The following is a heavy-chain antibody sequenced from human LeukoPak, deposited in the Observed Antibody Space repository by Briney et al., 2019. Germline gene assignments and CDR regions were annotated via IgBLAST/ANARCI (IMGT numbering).Heavy chain of an antibody. J-gene: IGHJ5*02. CDR3: ATESGALRGYSYGP. CDR1: GFTFSSYA. V-gene: IGHV3-30*04. Sequence: GGSLRLSCAASGFTFSSYAMHWVRQAPGKGLEWVAVIVYDGSNKYYADSVKGRFTISRDDSKNTLYLQINSLRAEDTAVYYCATESGALRGYSYGPWGQGTLVTVSS. D-gene: IGHD5-18*01. CDR2: IVYDGSNK.